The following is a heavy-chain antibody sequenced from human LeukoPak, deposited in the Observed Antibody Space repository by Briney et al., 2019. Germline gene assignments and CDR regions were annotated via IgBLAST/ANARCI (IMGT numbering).Heavy chain of an antibody. Sequence: ASVKVSCKAFGYTFTDYYMHWVRQAPGQGLEWMGWINPNSGGTNYAQKFQGRVTMTRDTSITTGYMELSRLRSDDTAVYYCARQDYHDTSGYSKWFDPWGQGTLVTVSS. V-gene: IGHV1-2*02. CDR2: INPNSGGT. D-gene: IGHD3-22*01. J-gene: IGHJ5*02. CDR1: GYTFTDYY. CDR3: ARQDYHDTSGYSKWFDP.